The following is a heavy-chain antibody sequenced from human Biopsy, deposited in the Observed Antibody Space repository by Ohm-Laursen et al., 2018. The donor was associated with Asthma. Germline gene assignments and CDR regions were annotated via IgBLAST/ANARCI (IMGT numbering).Heavy chain of an antibody. J-gene: IGHJ4*02. CDR1: GFSFSNFG. CDR2: IYSGGTS. V-gene: IGHV3-53*01. D-gene: IGHD3-22*01. CDR3: ARGDSSNWSHYYFDY. Sequence: SLRLSCAASGFSFSNFGMLWVRQAPGKGLEWVSVIYSGGTSHTADSVRGRFTISRDYSKNTLYLQMHSLRAEDTAVYYCARGDSSNWSHYYFDYWGQGTLVTVSS.